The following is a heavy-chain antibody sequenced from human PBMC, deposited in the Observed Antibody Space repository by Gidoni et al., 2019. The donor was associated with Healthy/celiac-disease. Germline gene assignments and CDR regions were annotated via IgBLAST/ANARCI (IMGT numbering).Heavy chain of an antibody. CDR3: AKDLAPIGGHDAFDI. Sequence: EVQLVESGGGLVQPGRSLRLSWAAAGCTVEEYAMHWVRQAPGKGLGWVSCFSWNSGSIGYADSVKGRFTISRDNAKNSLYLQMTSLRAEDTALYYCAKDLAPIGGHDAFDIWGQGTMVTVSS. CDR1: GCTVEEYA. CDR2: FSWNSGSI. J-gene: IGHJ3*02. D-gene: IGHD2-15*01. V-gene: IGHV3-9*01.